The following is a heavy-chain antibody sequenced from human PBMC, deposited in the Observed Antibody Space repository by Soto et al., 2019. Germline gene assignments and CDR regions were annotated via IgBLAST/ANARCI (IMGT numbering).Heavy chain of an antibody. V-gene: IGHV4-59*01. Sequence: QVQLQESGPGLVKPSETLSLTCTVSGGSISSYYWSWIRQPPGKGLEWIGYIYYSGSTNYNPSLKSRVTISVDTSKNQFSLKLSSVTAADTAVYYCARVGGYGSGSHYNTIWYFDLWGRGTLVTVSS. CDR3: ARVGGYGSGSHYNTIWYFDL. D-gene: IGHD3-10*01. CDR1: GGSISSYY. J-gene: IGHJ2*01. CDR2: IYYSGST.